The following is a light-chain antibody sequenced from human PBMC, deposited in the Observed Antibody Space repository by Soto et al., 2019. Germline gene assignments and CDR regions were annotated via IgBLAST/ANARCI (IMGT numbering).Light chain of an antibody. CDR3: QQDKSYRGT. J-gene: IGKJ1*01. Sequence: DIQMTQSPSTLSASVGDRVTITCRASQSISSWLAWYQQKPGKAPKLLIYDASSLESGVPSRCSGSGSGTELTLTSSSLQHDDVATYDCQQDKSYRGTCGQGTKGEIK. V-gene: IGKV1-5*01. CDR1: QSISSW. CDR2: DAS.